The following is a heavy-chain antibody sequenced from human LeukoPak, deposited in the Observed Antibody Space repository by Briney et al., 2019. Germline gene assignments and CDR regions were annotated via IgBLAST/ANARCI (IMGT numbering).Heavy chain of an antibody. CDR1: GYTFTSYD. Sequence: ASVKVSCKASGYTFTSYDINWVRQAPGQGLEWMGWMNPNSGTTAYAPKFQGRVTMTRNTSISTAYMELSSLRSEVTAVYYCARGRYCSGGSCYYSWFDPWGQGTLVTVS. D-gene: IGHD2-15*01. CDR2: MNPNSGTT. CDR3: ARGRYCSGGSCYYSWFDP. V-gene: IGHV1-8*01. J-gene: IGHJ5*02.